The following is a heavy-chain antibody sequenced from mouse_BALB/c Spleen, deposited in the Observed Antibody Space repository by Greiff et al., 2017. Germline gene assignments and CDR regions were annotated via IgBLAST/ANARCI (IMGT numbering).Heavy chain of an antibody. J-gene: IGHJ3*01. Sequence: QVQLQQPGADLVKPGASVTLSCTASGYTFTSYWMHWVKRRPGQGLEWIGEINPSNGRTNYNEKFKSKATLTVDKSSSTAYMQLSSLTSEDSAVYYCAKGYDDYDESWFDYWGQGTLVTVSA. CDR3: AKGYDDYDESWFDY. CDR1: GYTFTSYW. V-gene: IGHV1S81*02. CDR2: INPSNGRT. D-gene: IGHD2-4*01.